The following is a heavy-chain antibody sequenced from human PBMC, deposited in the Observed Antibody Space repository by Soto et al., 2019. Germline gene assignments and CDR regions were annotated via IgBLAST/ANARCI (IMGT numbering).Heavy chain of an antibody. Sequence: GGSLRLSCAASGFPFNNYAMNWVRQAPGKGLEWVATISGTGGSTYYADSVKGRFTIPRDNSKNTLYLQMNSLRVEDTAVYYCAKDRLGGNFDYWGQGTQVTVSS. J-gene: IGHJ4*02. CDR3: AKDRLGGNFDY. V-gene: IGHV3-23*01. CDR2: ISGTGGST. CDR1: GFPFNNYA.